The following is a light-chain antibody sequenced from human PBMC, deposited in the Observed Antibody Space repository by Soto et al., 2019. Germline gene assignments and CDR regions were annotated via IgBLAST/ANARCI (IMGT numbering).Light chain of an antibody. Sequence: EIVLTQSPGTLSLSPGERATLSCRASQSVSSNYLAWYQQRPGQAPRHLIYGASSRATGIADRFSGSGSGTDFTLTISRLEPEDFAVYYCQQYGSTQWTFGQGTKVEIK. V-gene: IGKV3-20*01. CDR2: GAS. J-gene: IGKJ1*01. CDR1: QSVSSNY. CDR3: QQYGSTQWT.